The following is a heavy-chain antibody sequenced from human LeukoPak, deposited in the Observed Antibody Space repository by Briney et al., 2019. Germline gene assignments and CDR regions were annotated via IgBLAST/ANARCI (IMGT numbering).Heavy chain of an antibody. J-gene: IGHJ5*02. CDR2: IKQDGSEK. V-gene: IGHV3-7*03. CDR3: ARGSGPPFWFDP. Sequence: GGSLRLSCAASGFTFSSCWMSWVRQAPGKGLEWVANIKQDGSEKYYVDSVKGRFTISRDNAKNSLYLQMNSLRAEDTAVYYCARGSGPPFWFDPWGQGTLVTVSS. D-gene: IGHD3-3*01. CDR1: GFTFSSCW.